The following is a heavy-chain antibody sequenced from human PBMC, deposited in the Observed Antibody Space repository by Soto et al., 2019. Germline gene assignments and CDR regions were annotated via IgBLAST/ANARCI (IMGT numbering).Heavy chain of an antibody. J-gene: IGHJ4*02. D-gene: IGHD3-10*01. CDR3: ARANYYGSPRDFYY. CDR2: ISSSSSTI. Sequence: PGGSLRHSCAASGFTFSSYSMNWVRQAPGKGLEWVSYISSSSSTIYYADSVKGRFTISRDNAKNSLYLQMNSLRAEDTAVYYCARANYYGSPRDFYYWGQGTLVTVSS. CDR1: GFTFSSYS. V-gene: IGHV3-48*01.